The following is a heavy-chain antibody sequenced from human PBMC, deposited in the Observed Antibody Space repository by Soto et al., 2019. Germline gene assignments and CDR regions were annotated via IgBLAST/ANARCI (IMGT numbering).Heavy chain of an antibody. CDR3: ARDRGYDFWSGYHPFYYYYYGMDV. CDR1: GGSISSYY. J-gene: IGHJ6*02. D-gene: IGHD3-3*01. CDR2: IYYSGST. Sequence: SETLSLTSTVSGGSISSYYWSWIRQPPGKGLEWIGYIYYSGSTNYNPSLKSRVTISVDTSRNQFSLKLSSVTAADTAVYYCARDRGYDFWSGYHPFYYYYYGMDVWGQGTTVTVSS. V-gene: IGHV4-59*01.